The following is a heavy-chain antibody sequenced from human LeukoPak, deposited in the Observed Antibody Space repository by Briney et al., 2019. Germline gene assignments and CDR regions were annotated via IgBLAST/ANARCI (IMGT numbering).Heavy chain of an antibody. CDR3: ARASGITGTKGPFDP. CDR2: IYHSGST. Sequence: PSETLSLTCTVSGGSISSGGYYWSWIRQPPGKGLEWIGYIYHSGSTYYNPSLKSRVTISVDTSQNQFSLKLSSVTAADTAVYYCARASGITGTKGPFDPWGQGTLVTVSS. V-gene: IGHV4-30-2*01. J-gene: IGHJ5*02. CDR1: GGSISSGGYY. D-gene: IGHD1-7*01.